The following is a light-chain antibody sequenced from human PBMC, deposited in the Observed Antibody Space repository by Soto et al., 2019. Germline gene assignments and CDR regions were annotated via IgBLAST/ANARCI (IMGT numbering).Light chain of an antibody. CDR3: QQRSNGPT. CDR2: DAS. Sequence: IVLPQSPAPLSLSPGERTTLSCRSSQSISSDLAWYHQKPGQATRLLIYDASNRATGIPARFSGSGSGTDFTLTISSLGPEDVAVYYCQQRSNGPTFGGGTKVELK. V-gene: IGKV3-11*01. J-gene: IGKJ4*01. CDR1: QSISSD.